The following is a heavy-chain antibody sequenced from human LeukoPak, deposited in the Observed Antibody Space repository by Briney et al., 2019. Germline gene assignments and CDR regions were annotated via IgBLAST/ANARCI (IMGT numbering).Heavy chain of an antibody. J-gene: IGHJ4*02. Sequence: GGSLRLSCAASGFTFDDYGLSWVRQAPGKGLEWVSAISGSGGSTYYADSVKGRFTISRDNSKNTLYLQMNSLRAEDTAVYYCAKGLATAMTYFDYWGQGTLVTVSS. D-gene: IGHD5-18*01. V-gene: IGHV3-23*01. CDR3: AKGLATAMTYFDY. CDR1: GFTFDDYG. CDR2: ISGSGGST.